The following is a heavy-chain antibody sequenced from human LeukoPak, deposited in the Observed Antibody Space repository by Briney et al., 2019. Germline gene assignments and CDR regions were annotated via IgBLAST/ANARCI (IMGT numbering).Heavy chain of an antibody. D-gene: IGHD3-22*01. J-gene: IGHJ4*02. V-gene: IGHV3-74*01. CDR1: GFTVTNYW. CDR2: INSDGSDT. CDR3: AGGLSDYYYTVGY. Sequence: GGSLRLSCTTSGFTVTNYWMHWVRQAPGKGLVWVSRINSDGSDTNYAGSVKGRFTISRDNAKNTLYLQMNSLRAEDTAVYYCAGGLSDYYYTVGYWGQGTLVTVSS.